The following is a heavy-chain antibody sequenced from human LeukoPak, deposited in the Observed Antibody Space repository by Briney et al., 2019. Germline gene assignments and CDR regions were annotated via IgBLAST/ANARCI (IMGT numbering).Heavy chain of an antibody. D-gene: IGHD3-22*01. V-gene: IGHV4-31*03. Sequence: PSQTLSLTCTVSGGSISSGGYYWSWIRQHPGKGLEWIGYIYYSGSTYCNPSLKSRVTISVDTSKNQFSLKLSSVTAADTAVYYCARTDSSGYLNYFDYWGQGTLVTVSS. CDR3: ARTDSSGYLNYFDY. CDR2: IYYSGST. CDR1: GGSISSGGYY. J-gene: IGHJ4*02.